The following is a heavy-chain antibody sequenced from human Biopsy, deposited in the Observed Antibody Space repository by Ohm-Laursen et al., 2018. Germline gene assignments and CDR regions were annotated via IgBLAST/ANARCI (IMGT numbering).Heavy chain of an antibody. CDR2: VYYSGST. CDR3: GRREVVITHDAFDT. Sequence: GTLSLTCPVSGGSISSYYWTWIRQPPGKGLEWIGDVYYSGSTNRNPSLKSRVTILVDTSKNQFSLKPNSVTAADTAVYYCGRREVVITHDAFDTWGQGTMVTVSS. V-gene: IGHV4-59*08. J-gene: IGHJ3*02. CDR1: GGSISSYY. D-gene: IGHD3-22*01.